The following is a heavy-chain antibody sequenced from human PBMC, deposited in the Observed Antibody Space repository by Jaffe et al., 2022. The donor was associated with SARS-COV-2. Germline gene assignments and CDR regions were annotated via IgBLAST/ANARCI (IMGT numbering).Heavy chain of an antibody. Sequence: EVQLVESGGGLVQPGGSLRLSCVASGFAFSSTAMSWARQAPGKGLEWVSAVSGSSGATYYAVSVRGRFTISRDNSKNTVYLQMNSLGAEDTAVYYCAKVIRGWYTDLDTWGQGILVTVSS. CDR1: GFAFSSTA. D-gene: IGHD6-19*01. V-gene: IGHV3-23*04. CDR2: VSGSSGAT. J-gene: IGHJ5*02. CDR3: AKVIRGWYTDLDT.